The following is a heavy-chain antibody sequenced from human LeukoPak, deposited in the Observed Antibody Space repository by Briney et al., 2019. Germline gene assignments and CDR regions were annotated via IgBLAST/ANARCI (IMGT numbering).Heavy chain of an antibody. CDR2: IYPGGSDT. D-gene: IGHD3-16*01. CDR1: GYSFTSYW. CDR3: ARWGRPTLVDY. V-gene: IGHV5-51*01. Sequence: GESLKIFWRGSGYSFTSYWIGLVRQMPGKGLGLVGSIYPGGSDTIYSRFFQGQVTISPDKSISTDYLERSSLKPWDTAMYYCARWGRPTLVDYWGQGTLVSVSS. J-gene: IGHJ4*02.